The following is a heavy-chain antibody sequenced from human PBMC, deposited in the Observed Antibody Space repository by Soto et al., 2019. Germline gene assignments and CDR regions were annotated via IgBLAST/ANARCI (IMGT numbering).Heavy chain of an antibody. CDR1: GYTFTSYG. V-gene: IGHV1-18*01. Sequence: QVQLVQSGAEVKKPGASVKVSCKASGYTFTSYGISWVRQAPGQGLEWMGWISAYNGNTNYAQKLQGRVTMTTDTSTSTAYMELRSLRSDDTAVYYCARDTVVPAASPYYYYYYGMDVWGQGTTFTVSS. CDR2: ISAYNGNT. CDR3: ARDTVVPAASPYYYYYYGMDV. D-gene: IGHD2-2*01. J-gene: IGHJ6*02.